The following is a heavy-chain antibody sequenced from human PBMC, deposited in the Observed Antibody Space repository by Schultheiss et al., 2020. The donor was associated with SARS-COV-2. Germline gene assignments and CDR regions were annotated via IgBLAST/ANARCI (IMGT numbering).Heavy chain of an antibody. Sequence: ASVKVSCKASGYTFTSYGISWVRQAPGQGLEWMGWINPNSGGTNYAQKFQGRVTMTRDTSISTAYMELRSLRSDDTAVYYCARDYPKIDCSGGSCYSDWFDPWGQGTLVTVSS. CDR3: ARDYPKIDCSGGSCYSDWFDP. CDR1: GYTFTSYG. CDR2: INPNSGGT. J-gene: IGHJ5*02. V-gene: IGHV1-2*02. D-gene: IGHD2-15*01.